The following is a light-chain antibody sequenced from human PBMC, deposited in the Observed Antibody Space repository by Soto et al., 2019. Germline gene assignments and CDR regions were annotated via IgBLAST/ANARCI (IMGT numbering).Light chain of an antibody. Sequence: EIVLTQSPATLSVSAGERATLSCRDIPSVGNGFACYHQKPGQAPRLLILATSTRATGVPARLSGGGSGREVTLTLSSLQSEDFAVYYCQLYGDLPVTFGGGAKVEIE. V-gene: IGKV3-15*01. CDR1: PSVGNG. J-gene: IGKJ4*01. CDR3: QLYGDLPVT. CDR2: ATS.